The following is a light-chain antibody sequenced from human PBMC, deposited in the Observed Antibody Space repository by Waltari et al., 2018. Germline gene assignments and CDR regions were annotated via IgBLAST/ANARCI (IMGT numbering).Light chain of an antibody. Sequence: SYVVTQPPSVSVAPGETATITCGGDNIGTYSGHGYQQKAGQAPVLVIFYDRDRPSGIPDRFSGSNSGNTATLTISRVEAGDEARYYCHVWHPHVDPGVFGTGTEVTVL. CDR3: HVWHPHVDPGV. CDR2: YDR. CDR1: NIGTYS. J-gene: IGLJ1*01. V-gene: IGLV3-21*04.